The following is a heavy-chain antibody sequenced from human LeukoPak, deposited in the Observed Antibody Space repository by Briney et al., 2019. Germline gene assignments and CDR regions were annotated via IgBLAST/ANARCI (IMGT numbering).Heavy chain of an antibody. Sequence: GGSLRLSCAASGFTFSSYGMHWVRQAPGKGLEWVAVISYDGSNKYCADSVKGRFTISRDNSKNTLYLQMNSLRAEDTAVYYCAKDQSNDYDSSGFDYWGQGTLVTVSS. CDR1: GFTFSSYG. V-gene: IGHV3-30*18. CDR2: ISYDGSNK. J-gene: IGHJ4*02. CDR3: AKDQSNDYDSSGFDY. D-gene: IGHD3-22*01.